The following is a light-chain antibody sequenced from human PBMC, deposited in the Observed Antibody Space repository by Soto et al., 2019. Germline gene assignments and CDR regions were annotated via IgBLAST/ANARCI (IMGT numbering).Light chain of an antibody. J-gene: IGKJ4*01. CDR3: QQTYSTLGP. CDR2: AAS. CDR1: QSISSY. Sequence: DIQMTQSPSSLSASVGDRVTITCRASQSISSYLNWYQQKPGKDPKLLIYAASSLQSGVPSRFSGSGFGTDFTLTISSLQPEDFATYYCQQTYSTLGPFGGGTKVEIK. V-gene: IGKV1-39*01.